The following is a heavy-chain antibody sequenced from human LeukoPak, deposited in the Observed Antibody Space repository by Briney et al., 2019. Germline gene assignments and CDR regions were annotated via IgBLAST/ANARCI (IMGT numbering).Heavy chain of an antibody. CDR2: IYHSGST. CDR3: ARGGIMITFGGVIVSWWFDP. J-gene: IGHJ5*02. D-gene: IGHD3-16*02. V-gene: IGHV4-38-2*02. CDR1: GYSISSGYY. Sequence: SETLSLTCTVSGYSISSGYYWGWIRQPPGKGLEWIGSIYHSGSTYYNPSLKSRVTISVDTSKNQFSLKLSSVTAADTAVYYCARGGIMITFGGVIVSWWFDPWGQGTLVTVSS.